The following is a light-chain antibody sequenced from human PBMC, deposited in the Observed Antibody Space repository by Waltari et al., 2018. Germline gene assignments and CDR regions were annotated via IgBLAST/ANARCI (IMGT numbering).Light chain of an antibody. V-gene: IGLV2-23*01. CDR3: CSFAGGSSWV. CDR1: SSDIGS. Sequence: QSALTQPASVSGSPGQSITISCTGTSSDIGSVSWYQQHPGMAPKLMIYEGTKRPSGLSNRFSGSKSGNMASLTISGLQAEDDADYYCCSFAGGSSWVFGGGTKVTVL. CDR2: EGT. J-gene: IGLJ3*02.